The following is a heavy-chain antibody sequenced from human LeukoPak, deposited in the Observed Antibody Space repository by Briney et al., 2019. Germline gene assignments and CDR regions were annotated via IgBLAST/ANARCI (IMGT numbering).Heavy chain of an antibody. CDR2: IYYSGST. CDR3: ARDSMGNYYYYGLDV. D-gene: IGHD6-13*01. V-gene: IGHV4-39*07. J-gene: IGHJ6*02. Sequence: SETLSLTCTVSGGSISSSSYYWGWIRQPPGKGLEWIGTIYYSGSTYYNPSLESRVTISVDTSKNQFSLKLSSVTAADTAVYYCARDSMGNYYYYGLDVWGQGTTVTVSS. CDR1: GGSISSSSYY.